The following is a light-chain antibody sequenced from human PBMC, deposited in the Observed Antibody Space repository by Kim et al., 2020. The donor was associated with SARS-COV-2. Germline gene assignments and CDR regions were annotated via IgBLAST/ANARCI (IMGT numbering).Light chain of an antibody. Sequence: SELTQPASVSGSPGQSITISCTGTTTDHVSWYQQYPGKAPKLMIYDVYKWPSGVSHRFSGSKSDNTASLTISGLQADDEAAYYCSSYTRTHTLLFGGGTKVTVL. V-gene: IGLV2-14*02. CDR1: TTDH. J-gene: IGLJ2*01. CDR3: SSYTRTHTLL. CDR2: DVY.